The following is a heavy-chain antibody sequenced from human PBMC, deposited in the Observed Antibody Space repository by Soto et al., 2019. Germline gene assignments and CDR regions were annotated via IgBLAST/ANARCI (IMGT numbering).Heavy chain of an antibody. D-gene: IGHD3-10*01. J-gene: IGHJ1*01. CDR2: ISGSGLST. CDR1: GFTFSTYA. CDR3: AKDQEFGNLGAEYFHH. V-gene: IGHV3-23*01. Sequence: EVQLLESGGGLVQRGGSLRLSCAASGFTFSTYAMNWVRQAPGKGLEWVSVISGSGLSTYYADSVKGRFTISRDNSKNTLYLQMNGLRAEDTAVYYCAKDQEFGNLGAEYFHHWGQGSLVTVSS.